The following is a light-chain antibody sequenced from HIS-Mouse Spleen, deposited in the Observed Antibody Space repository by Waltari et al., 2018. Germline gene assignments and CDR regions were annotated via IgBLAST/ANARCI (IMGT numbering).Light chain of an antibody. CDR2: EGS. V-gene: IGLV2-23*01. CDR1: SSDVGSYNL. CDR3: CSYAGSSTSVV. Sequence: QSALTQPASVSGSPGQSITISCTGTSSDVGSYNLVSWYQQHPGKAPKLMIYEGSKRPSGFSNRFSGSKSGNTASPTISGLQAEDEADYYCCSYAGSSTSVVFGGGTKLTVL. J-gene: IGLJ2*01.